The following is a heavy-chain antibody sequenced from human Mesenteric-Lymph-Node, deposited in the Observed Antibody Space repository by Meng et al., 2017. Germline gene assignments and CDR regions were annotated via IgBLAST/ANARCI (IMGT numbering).Heavy chain of an antibody. D-gene: IGHD6-19*01. CDR3: ARSSGWWKTPMDV. J-gene: IGHJ6*02. Sequence: GGSLRLSCAASGFTFSSYGMHWVRQAPGKGLEWVSAISTYSGHTYYADSVKGRFTISRDNAKNSLYLQMNSLRAEDTAVYYCARSSGWWKTPMDVWGQGTTVTVSS. V-gene: IGHV3-21*01. CDR1: GFTFSSYG. CDR2: ISTYSGHT.